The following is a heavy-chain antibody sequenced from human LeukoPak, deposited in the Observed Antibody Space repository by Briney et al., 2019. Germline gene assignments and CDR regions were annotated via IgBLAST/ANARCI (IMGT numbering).Heavy chain of an antibody. CDR2: ISYSGSFI. V-gene: IGHV3-21*04. D-gene: IGHD1-26*01. CDR1: AFSLNTYN. CDR3: VRDRGTYRPIDY. J-gene: IGHJ4*02. Sequence: GGSLRLSCVASAFSLNTYNMNWVRQAPGKGLEWVSSISYSGSFIYYADSVKGRFTISRDNAQNSLYLQMNSLRADDTAVYYCVRDRGTYRPIDYWGQGTLVAVSS.